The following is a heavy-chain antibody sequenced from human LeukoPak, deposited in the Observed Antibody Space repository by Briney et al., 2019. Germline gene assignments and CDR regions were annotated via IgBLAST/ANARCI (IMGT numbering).Heavy chain of an antibody. V-gene: IGHV3-30*02. CDR2: LRYDGSNK. Sequence: GGSLRLSCAASGFTFSTYGMHWVRQAPGKGLEWVAFLRYDGSNKNYADSVKGRFTISRDNSKNTPYLQMNSLRAEDTAVYYCAREASYFYYMDVWGKGTTVTVSS. J-gene: IGHJ6*03. CDR3: AREASYFYYMDV. CDR1: GFTFSTYG.